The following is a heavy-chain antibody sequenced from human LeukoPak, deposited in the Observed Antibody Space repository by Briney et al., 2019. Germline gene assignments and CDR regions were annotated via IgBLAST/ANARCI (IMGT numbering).Heavy chain of an antibody. CDR2: ISSSSSYI. J-gene: IGHJ4*02. V-gene: IGHV3-21*01. Sequence: GGSLRLSCAASGFTFSSYSMNWVRQAPGKGLEWVSSISSSSSYIYYADSVKGRFTISRDNSKNTLYPQMNSLRAEDTAVYYCARGVGYDYVWGSYRYPHFDYWGQGTLVTVSS. CDR1: GFTFSSYS. CDR3: ARGVGYDYVWGSYRYPHFDY. D-gene: IGHD3-16*02.